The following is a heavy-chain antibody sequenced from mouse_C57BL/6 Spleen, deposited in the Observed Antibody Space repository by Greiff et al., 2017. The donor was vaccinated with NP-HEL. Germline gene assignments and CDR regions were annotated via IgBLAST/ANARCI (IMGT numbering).Heavy chain of an antibody. CDR1: GYTFTDYY. CDR3: AREGREKGFAY. Sequence: VQLQQSGPELVKPGASVKISCKASGYTFTDYYMNWVKQSHGKSLEWIGDINPNNGGTSYNQKFKGKATLTVDKSSSTAYMELRSLTSEDSAVYYCAREGREKGFAYWGQGTLVTVSA. CDR2: INPNNGGT. V-gene: IGHV1-26*01. J-gene: IGHJ3*01.